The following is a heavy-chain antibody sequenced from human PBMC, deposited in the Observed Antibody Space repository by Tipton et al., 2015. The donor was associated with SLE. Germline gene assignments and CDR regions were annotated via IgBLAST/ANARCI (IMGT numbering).Heavy chain of an antibody. J-gene: IGHJ3*02. V-gene: IGHV4-59*11. CDR2: IYYSGST. Sequence: TLSLTCTVSGGSISSHYWSWIRQPPGKGLEWIGYIYYSGSTNYNPSLKSRVTISVDTSKNQFSLKLSSVTAADTAVYYCARPRTGGGAFDIWGQGTMVTVSS. CDR3: ARPRTGGGAFDI. CDR1: GGSISSHY. D-gene: IGHD3-10*01.